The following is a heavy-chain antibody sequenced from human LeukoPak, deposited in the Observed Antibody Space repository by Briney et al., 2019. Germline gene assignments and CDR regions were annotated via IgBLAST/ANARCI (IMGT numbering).Heavy chain of an antibody. CDR1: GFTFSSYG. CDR3: AKGAYDYIEMGYFDY. D-gene: IGHD5-12*01. J-gene: IGHJ4*02. Sequence: GGSLRLSCAASGFTFSSYGMHWVRQAPGKGLEWGAVIWYDGSNKYYADSVKGRFTISRDNSKNTLYLQMNSLRAEDMAVYYCAKGAYDYIEMGYFDYWGQGTLVTVSS. CDR2: IWYDGSNK. V-gene: IGHV3-33*06.